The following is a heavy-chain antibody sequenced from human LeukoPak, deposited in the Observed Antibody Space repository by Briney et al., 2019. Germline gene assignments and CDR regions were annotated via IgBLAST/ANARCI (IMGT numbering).Heavy chain of an antibody. J-gene: IGHJ4*02. CDR1: GGSISNYY. V-gene: IGHV4-59*12. CDR2: INHSGIT. Sequence: SETLSLTCTVSGGSISNYYWSWIRQPPGKGLEWIGEINHSGITNYNPSLKSRVTISVDTSKNQFSLKLNSLTAADTAVYYCARNWDLDYWGQGTLVTVSS. CDR3: ARNWDLDY. D-gene: IGHD7-27*01.